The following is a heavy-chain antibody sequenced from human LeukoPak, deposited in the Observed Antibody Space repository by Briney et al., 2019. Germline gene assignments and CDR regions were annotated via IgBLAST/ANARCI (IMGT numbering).Heavy chain of an antibody. CDR3: AKSPSVVTAITAGDYFDY. CDR1: GFTFDDYA. D-gene: IGHD2-21*02. Sequence: GGSLRLSCAASGFTFDDYAMHWVRQAPGKGLEWVSGISWNSGSIGYADSVKGRFTISRDNAKNSLYLQMNSLRAEDTALYYCAKSPSVVTAITAGDYFDYWGQGTLVTVS. CDR2: ISWNSGSI. J-gene: IGHJ4*02. V-gene: IGHV3-9*01.